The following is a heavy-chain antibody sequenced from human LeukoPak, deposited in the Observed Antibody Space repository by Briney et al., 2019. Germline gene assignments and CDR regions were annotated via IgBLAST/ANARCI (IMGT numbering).Heavy chain of an antibody. CDR3: VRLRRDAFDI. Sequence: SETLSLTCTVSGGSISSYYWSWIRQPPGKGLEWIGYIYYSGSTNYNPSLKSRVTISVDTSKNQFSLKLSSVTAADTAVYYCVRLRRDAFDIWGQGTMVTVSS. CDR2: IYYSGST. CDR1: GGSISSYY. D-gene: IGHD5-12*01. V-gene: IGHV4-59*01. J-gene: IGHJ3*02.